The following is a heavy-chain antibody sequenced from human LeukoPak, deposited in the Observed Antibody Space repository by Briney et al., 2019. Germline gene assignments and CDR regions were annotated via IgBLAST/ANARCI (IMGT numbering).Heavy chain of an antibody. CDR1: GFTVSSNY. V-gene: IGHV3-48*04. Sequence: AGGSLRLSCAASGFTVSSNYMSWVRQAPGKGLEWVSYISSSSSTIYYADSVKGRFTISRDNAKNSLYLQMNSLRAEDTAVYYCARDWDEDYWGQGTLVTVSS. D-gene: IGHD1-26*01. CDR3: ARDWDEDY. CDR2: ISSSSSTI. J-gene: IGHJ4*02.